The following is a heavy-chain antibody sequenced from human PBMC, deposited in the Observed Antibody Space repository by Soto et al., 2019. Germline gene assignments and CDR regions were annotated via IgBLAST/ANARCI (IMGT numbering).Heavy chain of an antibody. CDR1: RFTFSMYG. D-gene: IGHD2-15*01. V-gene: IGHV3-30*03. J-gene: IGHJ4*02. Sequence: QVQLVESGGGVVQPGNSVRLSCASSRFTFSMYGMHWVRQTPGKGLEWVAVTASDGTNKFYGDSVKGRFTISRDNPRATLYLQMNSLRPDDTAVYYCARKNPGSVSELPDYWGQGTLVTVSS. CDR3: ARKNPGSVSELPDY. CDR2: TASDGTNK.